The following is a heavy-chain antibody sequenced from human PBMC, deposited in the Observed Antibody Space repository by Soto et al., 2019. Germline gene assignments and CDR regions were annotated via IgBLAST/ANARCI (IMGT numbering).Heavy chain of an antibody. D-gene: IGHD6-13*01. V-gene: IGHV1-3*01. J-gene: IGHJ6*02. CDR3: ARDGIAAAGASLYYYYYGMDV. CDR1: GYTFTSYA. Sequence: GASVKLSCKASGYTFTSYAMHCVRQAPGQRLEWMGLINASNGNTKYAQKFQGRVTMTRDTSTSTVYMELSSLRSEDTAVYYCARDGIAAAGASLYYYYYGMDVWGQGTTVTVSS. CDR2: INASNGNT.